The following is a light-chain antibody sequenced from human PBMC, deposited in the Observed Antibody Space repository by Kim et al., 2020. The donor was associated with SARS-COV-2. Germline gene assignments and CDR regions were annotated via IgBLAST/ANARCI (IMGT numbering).Light chain of an antibody. CDR2: GAS. Sequence: SLSPRERATLSCRASQSVINNYLAWYQQTPGQAPRLLIYGASSRATGIPHRFSGSGSGTDFTLSISRLEPEDFALYFCQHYGSSSTFGQGTKLEI. CDR1: QSVINNY. CDR3: QHYGSSST. J-gene: IGKJ2*01. V-gene: IGKV3-20*01.